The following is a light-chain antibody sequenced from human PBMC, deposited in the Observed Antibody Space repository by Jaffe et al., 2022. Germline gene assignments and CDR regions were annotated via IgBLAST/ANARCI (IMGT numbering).Light chain of an antibody. CDR2: GAF. V-gene: IGKV3-20*01. J-gene: IGKJ1*01. CDR3: QQYGSLWT. CDR1: QSVSSSY. Sequence: EIVLTQSPGTLSLSPGERATLSCRASQSVSSSYLAWYQQKPGQAPRLLIYGAFSRATGTPDRFSGSGSGTDFTLTISRLEPEDFAVYYCQQYGSLWTFGQGTKVEFK.